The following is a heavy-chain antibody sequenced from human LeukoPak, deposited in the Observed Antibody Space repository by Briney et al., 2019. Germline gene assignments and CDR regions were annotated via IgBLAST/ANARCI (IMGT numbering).Heavy chain of an antibody. CDR3: ASPGGGDSSGYYPLILCY. D-gene: IGHD3-22*01. CDR2: ISYDGSNK. Sequence: PGGSLRLSCAASGFSFSNYAMHWVRQAPGKGLEWVAVISYDGSNKYYADSVKGRFTISRDNSKNTLYLQMNSLRAEDTAVYYCASPGGGDSSGYYPLILCYWGQGTLVTVSS. V-gene: IGHV3-30*04. J-gene: IGHJ4*02. CDR1: GFSFSNYA.